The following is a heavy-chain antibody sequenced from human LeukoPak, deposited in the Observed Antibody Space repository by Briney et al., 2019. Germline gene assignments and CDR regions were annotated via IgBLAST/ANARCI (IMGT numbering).Heavy chain of an antibody. CDR1: GFTFSSYT. CDR3: VRDRSPGTGIVRLDY. Sequence: GGSLRLSCAASGFTFSSYTMNWVRQAPGKGLEWVSSISSSSSAIYYAASVKGRFTISRDNAKNSLYLQMNSLRDEDTAVYYCVRDRSPGTGIVRLDYWGQGTLVTVSS. V-gene: IGHV3-48*02. CDR2: ISSSSSAI. D-gene: IGHD1-1*01. J-gene: IGHJ4*02.